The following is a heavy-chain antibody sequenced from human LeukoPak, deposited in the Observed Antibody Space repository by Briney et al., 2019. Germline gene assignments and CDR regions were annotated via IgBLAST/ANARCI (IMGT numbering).Heavy chain of an antibody. J-gene: IGHJ4*02. CDR1: GFTFSIYG. CDR3: AKGSGIVSAGTFDS. D-gene: IGHD1-26*01. CDR2: IRHDGSNG. V-gene: IGHV3-30*02. Sequence: GGSLRLSCTASGFTFSIYGMHWVRQVPGKGLEWVAFIRHDGSNGYYRDSVRGRFTMSRDNSKNMLFLEMNSLRSEDTALYYCAKGSGIVSAGTFDSWGQGTLVTVSS.